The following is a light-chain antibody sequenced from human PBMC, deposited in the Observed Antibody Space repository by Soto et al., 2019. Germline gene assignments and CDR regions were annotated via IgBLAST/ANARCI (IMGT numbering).Light chain of an antibody. CDR2: GAS. CDR1: QSVSSN. CDR3: QQYNNWPLWT. V-gene: IGKV3-15*01. Sequence: EIVMTQSPATLSVSPGERATRSCRASQSVSSNLAWYQQKPGQAPRLLIYGASTRATGVPARFSGSGSGTEFTLTISSLQSEDFAVYYCQQYNNWPLWTFGQGSKVEIQ. J-gene: IGKJ1*01.